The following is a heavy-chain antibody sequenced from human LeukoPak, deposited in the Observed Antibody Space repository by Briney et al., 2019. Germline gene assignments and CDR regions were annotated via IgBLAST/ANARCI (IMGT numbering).Heavy chain of an antibody. CDR2: INHSGST. CDR3: ARDYGDYAHAFDI. D-gene: IGHD4-17*01. V-gene: IGHV4-34*01. J-gene: IGHJ3*02. CDR1: GGSFSGYY. Sequence: SETLSPTCAVYGGSFSGYYWRWIRQPPGKGLEWIGEINHSGSTNYNPSLKSRVTISVDTSKNQFSLKLSSVTAADTAVYYCARDYGDYAHAFDIWGQGTMVTVSS.